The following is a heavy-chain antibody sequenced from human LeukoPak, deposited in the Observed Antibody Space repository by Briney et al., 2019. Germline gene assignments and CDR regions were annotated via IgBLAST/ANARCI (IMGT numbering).Heavy chain of an antibody. J-gene: IGHJ4*02. Sequence: GGSLRLSCAASGFTFSSYTMSWVRQAPGKGLEWVSTITTSDGNTYYADSVKGRFTVPRDNSKNTLFLQMNSLRAEDTAVYYCAKDGGLWVSAHWGDSWGRGTLVTVSS. D-gene: IGHD7-27*01. CDR3: AKDGGLWVSAHWGDS. V-gene: IGHV3-23*01. CDR1: GFTFSSYT. CDR2: ITTSDGNT.